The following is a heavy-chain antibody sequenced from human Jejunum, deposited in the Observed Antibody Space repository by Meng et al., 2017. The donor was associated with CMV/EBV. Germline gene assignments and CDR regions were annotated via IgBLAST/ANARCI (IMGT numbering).Heavy chain of an antibody. CDR1: GFAFNTVV. CDR3: AKGLAAARFDA. Sequence: AAGFAFNTVVRSWVRQAPGKGLEWVSGISGGGGTTYFADSVKGRFTISKDNSKNTLYLQMNSLRVEDTAVYYCAKGLAAARFDAWGQGTLVTVSS. CDR2: ISGGGGTT. D-gene: IGHD6-13*01. V-gene: IGHV3-23*01. J-gene: IGHJ5*02.